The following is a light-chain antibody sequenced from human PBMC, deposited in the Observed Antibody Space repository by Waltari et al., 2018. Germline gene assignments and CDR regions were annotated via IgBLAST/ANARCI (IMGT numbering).Light chain of an antibody. CDR1: QTVYQY. J-gene: IGKJ4*01. CDR2: TAS. CDR3: QQTSRTPLT. V-gene: IGKV1-39*01. Sequence: DVQMTQSPSSLSASVGDRVTITCRASQTVYQYLNWYQQRQGQVPRLLIYTASTLQSVVPSRFSGSGSGTDFTLTITGLQPEDVGIYYCQQTSRTPLTFGGGTKVELK.